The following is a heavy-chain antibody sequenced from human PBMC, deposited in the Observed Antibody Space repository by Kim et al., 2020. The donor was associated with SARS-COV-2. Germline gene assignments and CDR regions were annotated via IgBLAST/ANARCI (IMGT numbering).Heavy chain of an antibody. CDR3: ARVDTAMATLDY. D-gene: IGHD5-18*01. J-gene: IGHJ4*02. V-gene: IGHV4-34*01. Sequence: NYNPSRKSRVTISVDTSKNQFSLKLSSVTAADTAVYYCARVDTAMATLDYWGQGTLVTVSS.